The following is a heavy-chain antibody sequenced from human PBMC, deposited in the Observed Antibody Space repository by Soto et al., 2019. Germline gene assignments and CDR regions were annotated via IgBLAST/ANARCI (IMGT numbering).Heavy chain of an antibody. CDR3: ASSVLVTSTMNYFDL. D-gene: IGHD2-8*02. CDR2: IYPDDSDT. Sequence: GESLKISCQASGYSFSNFWIAWVRQMPGEGLEWLGIIYPDDSDTRYSPSFLGQVTISADKSIKTTYLQWSSLKASDTAIYFCASSVLVTSTMNYFDLWGQGTLVTAPQ. V-gene: IGHV5-51*01. CDR1: GYSFSNFW. J-gene: IGHJ4*02.